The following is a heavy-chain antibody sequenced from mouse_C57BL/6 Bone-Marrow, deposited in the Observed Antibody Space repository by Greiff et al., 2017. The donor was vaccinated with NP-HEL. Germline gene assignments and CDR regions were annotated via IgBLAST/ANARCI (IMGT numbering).Heavy chain of an antibody. Sequence: EVMLVESGGGLVQPGESLKLSCESNEYEFPSHDMSWVRKTPEKRLELVAAINSDGGSTYYPDTMERRFIISRDNTKKTLYLQMSSLRSEDTAVYYCARGNGRVGRPYYYAMDYWGQGTSVTVSS. CDR3: ARGNGRVGRPYYYAMDY. V-gene: IGHV5-2*03. J-gene: IGHJ4*01. CDR1: EYEFPSHD. D-gene: IGHD2-1*01. CDR2: INSDGGST.